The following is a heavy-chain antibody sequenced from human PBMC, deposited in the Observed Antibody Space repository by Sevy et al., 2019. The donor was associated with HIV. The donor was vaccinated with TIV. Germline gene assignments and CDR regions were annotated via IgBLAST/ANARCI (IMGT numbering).Heavy chain of an antibody. CDR2: ISYDGSNK. J-gene: IGHJ4*02. CDR3: ARVQGTTVVSQIDY. CDR1: GFTSSSYA. Sequence: GGSLRLSCAASGFTSSSYAMHWVRQAPGKGLEWVAVISYDGSNKYYADSVKGRFTISRDNAKNSLYLQMNSLRAEDTAVYYCARVQGTTVVSQIDYWGQGTLVTVSS. V-gene: IGHV3-30-3*01. D-gene: IGHD4-17*01.